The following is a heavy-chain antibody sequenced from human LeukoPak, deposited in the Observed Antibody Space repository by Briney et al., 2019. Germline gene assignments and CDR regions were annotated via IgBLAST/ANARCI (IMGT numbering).Heavy chain of an antibody. CDR3: ARDIYSSSYYYYMDV. CDR1: GYTFTGYY. D-gene: IGHD6-13*01. J-gene: IGHJ6*03. V-gene: IGHV1-2*06. CDR2: INPNSGGT. Sequence: ASVKVSCKASGYTFTGYYMHWVRQAPGQGLERMGRINPNSGGTNYAQKFQGRVTMTRDTSISTAYMELSRLRSDDTAVYYCARDIYSSSYYYYMDVWGKGTTVTVSS.